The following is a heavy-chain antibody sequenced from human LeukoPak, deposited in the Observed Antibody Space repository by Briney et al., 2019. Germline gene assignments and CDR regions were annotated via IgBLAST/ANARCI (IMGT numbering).Heavy chain of an antibody. J-gene: IGHJ5*02. Sequence: GGSLRLSCAASGFTFSSYGMHWVRQAPGKGLEWVAVIWDDGSNKYYADSVKGRFPISRDNSKNTLYLQMNSLRAEDTAVYYCAKDGIAVAGWFDPWGQGTLVTVSS. D-gene: IGHD6-19*01. CDR2: IWDDGSNK. CDR3: AKDGIAVAGWFDP. CDR1: GFTFSSYG. V-gene: IGHV3-33*06.